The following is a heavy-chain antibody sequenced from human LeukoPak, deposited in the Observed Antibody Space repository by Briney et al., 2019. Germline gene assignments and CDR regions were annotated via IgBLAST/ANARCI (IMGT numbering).Heavy chain of an antibody. CDR2: IIPILGIA. V-gene: IGHV1-69*04. CDR1: GGTFSSYA. CDR3: ARGRDGCNKSFFDY. D-gene: IGHD2-2*02. Sequence: SVKVSCKASGGTFSSYAISWVRQAPGQGLEWMGRIIPILGIANYAQKFQGRVTITADKSTSTAYMELSSLRSEDTAVYYCARGRDGCNKSFFDYWGRGTLVTVSS. J-gene: IGHJ4*02.